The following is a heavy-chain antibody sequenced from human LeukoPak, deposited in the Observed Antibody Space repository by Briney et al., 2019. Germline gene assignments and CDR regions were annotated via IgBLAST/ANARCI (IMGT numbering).Heavy chain of an antibody. J-gene: IGHJ4*02. V-gene: IGHV1-24*01. CDR1: EYTLTELS. CDR2: FDPEDGET. CDR3: ATSDLATVAKN. Sequence: VASVKVSCKVPEYTLTELSMYWARQAPGKGLEWMGTFDPEDGETIYAQKFQGRVTMTEDTSTDTAYMEVRSLRSEDTAVYYCATSDLATVAKNWGQGTLVTVSS. D-gene: IGHD4-23*01.